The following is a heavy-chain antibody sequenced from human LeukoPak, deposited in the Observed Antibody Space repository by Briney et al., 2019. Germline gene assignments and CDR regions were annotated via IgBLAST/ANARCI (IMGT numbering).Heavy chain of an antibody. CDR2: INAGNGKT. J-gene: IGHJ4*02. CDR3: ARRYSSALFYDY. V-gene: IGHV1-3*01. CDR1: GYTFTYYT. Sequence: ASVKVSCTASGYTFTYYTIHWVRQAPGQRLEWMGWINAGNGKTEYSQKFQGRVSITRDPSASTSSMELSGLSFEDTAVYYCARRYSSALFYDYWGQGTLVTVSS. D-gene: IGHD6-19*01.